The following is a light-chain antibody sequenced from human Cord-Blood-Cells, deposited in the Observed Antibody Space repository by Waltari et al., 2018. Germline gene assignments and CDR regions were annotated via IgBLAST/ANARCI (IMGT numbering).Light chain of an antibody. CDR3: YSTDSSGNHRV. J-gene: IGLJ3*02. V-gene: IGLV3-10*01. Sequence: SYDLTPPPSASVPPGQTAGIPCSGAALPQKYAYWYQQKSGQAPVLVIYEDSKRPSGIPERFSGSSSGTMATLTISGAQVEDEADYYCYSTDSSGNHRVFGGGTKLTVL. CDR2: EDS. CDR1: ALPQKY.